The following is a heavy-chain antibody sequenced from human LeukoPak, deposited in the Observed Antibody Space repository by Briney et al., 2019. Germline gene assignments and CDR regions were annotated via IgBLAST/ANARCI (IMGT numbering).Heavy chain of an antibody. J-gene: IGHJ4*02. Sequence: GASVTVSCKASGYTFTSYDINWVRQAPGQGLEGMGWMNPNSGNTVYAQKFQGRVTMTRNTSISTAYMELSSLRSEDTAVYYCASRGVYWDYFDYWGQGTLVTVSS. D-gene: IGHD3-22*01. CDR1: GYTFTSYD. CDR3: ASRGVYWDYFDY. CDR2: MNPNSGNT. V-gene: IGHV1-8*01.